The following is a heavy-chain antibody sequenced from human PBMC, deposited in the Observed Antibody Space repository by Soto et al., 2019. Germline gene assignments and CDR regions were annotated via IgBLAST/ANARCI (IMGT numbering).Heavy chain of an antibody. CDR2: ISGSGGST. Sequence: GSLRLSCAASGFTFSSYATSWVRQAPGKGLEWVSAISGSGGSTYYADSVKGRFTISRDNSKNTLYLQMNSLRAEDTAVYYCAKDSTHPRARDYSYYGRTVGGKGTTVTVSS. CDR3: AKDSTHPRARDYSYYGRTV. J-gene: IGHJ6*04. CDR1: GFTFSSYA. V-gene: IGHV3-23*01.